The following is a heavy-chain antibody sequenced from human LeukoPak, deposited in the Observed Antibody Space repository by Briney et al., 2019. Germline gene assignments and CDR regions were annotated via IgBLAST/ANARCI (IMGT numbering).Heavy chain of an antibody. CDR1: GFTFSNYW. V-gene: IGHV3-7*01. CDR2: IKQDGSEK. J-gene: IGHJ4*02. D-gene: IGHD3-22*01. CDR3: ARSQYYYDSSGYYHFDY. Sequence: PGGSLRLSCAASGFTFSNYWMSWVRQAPGKGLEWVANIKQDGSEKYYVDSVKGRFTISRDNAKNSLHLQMNSLRAEDTAVYYCARSQYYYDSSGYYHFDYWGQGTLVTVSS.